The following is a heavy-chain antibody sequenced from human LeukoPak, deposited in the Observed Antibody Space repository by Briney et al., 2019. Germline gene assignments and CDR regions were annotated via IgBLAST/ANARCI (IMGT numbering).Heavy chain of an antibody. CDR2: ISGSGGST. Sequence: PGGSLRLSCVASGFTFSDYWMSWVRQAPGKGLEWVSAISGSGGSTYYADSVKGRFTISRDNSKNTLYLQMNSLRAEDTAVYYCAKRQSWSPFDYWGQGTLVTVSS. J-gene: IGHJ4*02. V-gene: IGHV3-23*01. CDR3: AKRQSWSPFDY. CDR1: GFTFSDYW. D-gene: IGHD2-15*01.